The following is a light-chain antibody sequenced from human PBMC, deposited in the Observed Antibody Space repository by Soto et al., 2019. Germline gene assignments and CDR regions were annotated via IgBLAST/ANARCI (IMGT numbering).Light chain of an antibody. CDR1: QSVSSN. J-gene: IGKJ4*01. CDR3: QQYNNWPRLT. Sequence: EIVMTQSPATLSVSPGERATLSCRASQSVSSNLAWYQQKPGQAPRLLIYGASTMATGIPARFSGSGSGTEFTLPISSLQSEDVAVYYCQQYNNWPRLTFGGGTKVEIK. CDR2: GAS. V-gene: IGKV3-15*01.